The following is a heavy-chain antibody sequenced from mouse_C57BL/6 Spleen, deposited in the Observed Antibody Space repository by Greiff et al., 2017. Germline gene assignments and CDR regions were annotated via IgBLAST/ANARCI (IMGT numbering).Heavy chain of an antibody. CDR3: ASRGDYDNRALAD. Sequence: VQLQQPGAELVKPGASVKLSCKASGYTFTSYWMHWVKQRPGQGLEWIGMIHPNSGSTNYNEKFKSKATLTVDKSSSTAYMQLSSLTSEDSAVXFCASRGDYDNRALADWGQGTLVTVSA. CDR1: GYTFTSYW. CDR2: IHPNSGST. V-gene: IGHV1-64*01. D-gene: IGHD2-4*01. J-gene: IGHJ3*01.